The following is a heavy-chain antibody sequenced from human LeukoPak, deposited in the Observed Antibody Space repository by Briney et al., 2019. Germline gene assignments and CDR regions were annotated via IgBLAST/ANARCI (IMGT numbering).Heavy chain of an antibody. V-gene: IGHV3-74*01. D-gene: IGHD2-2*01. J-gene: IGHJ4*02. CDR2: ISSDGTST. CDR1: GFTFGSSY. Sequence: GGSLRLSCAASGFTFGSSYMHWVRQDPGKGLVWVSCISSDGTSTNYADSVKGRFTISRDNPKNTVYLQMNSLRAEDTAVYYCARDVGSSLHSWGQGTLVIVSP. CDR3: ARDVGSSLHS.